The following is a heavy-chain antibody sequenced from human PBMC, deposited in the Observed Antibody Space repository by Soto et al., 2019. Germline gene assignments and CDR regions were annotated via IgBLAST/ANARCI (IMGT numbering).Heavy chain of an antibody. J-gene: IGHJ6*02. Sequence: QITLKESGPPLVKPTQTLTLTCTFSGFSLSTSGVGVGWIRQPPGKALEWLALIYWDDDKRYSPSLKSRLTITKDTSKNQVVLTMTNMDPVDTATYYCAHRRTMRDFWSGYYNYYYYGMDVWGQGTTVTVSS. CDR3: AHRRTMRDFWSGYYNYYYYGMDV. D-gene: IGHD3-3*01. CDR2: IYWDDDK. CDR1: GFSLSTSGVG. V-gene: IGHV2-5*02.